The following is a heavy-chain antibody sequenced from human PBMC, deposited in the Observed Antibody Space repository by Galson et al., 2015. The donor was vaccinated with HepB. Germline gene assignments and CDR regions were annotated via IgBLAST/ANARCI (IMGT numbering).Heavy chain of an antibody. CDR1: GFTFNSYA. Sequence: SLRLSCAASGFTFNSYAMSWVRQAPGKGLEWVSGITGSGSNTYYADSVKGRFTISRDNSKNTLYLQMNSLRAEDTAVYYCAKGLSIVPAGMGVDYWGQGTLVTVSS. CDR3: AKGLSIVPAGMGVDY. J-gene: IGHJ4*02. V-gene: IGHV3-23*01. CDR2: ITGSGSNT. D-gene: IGHD2-2*01.